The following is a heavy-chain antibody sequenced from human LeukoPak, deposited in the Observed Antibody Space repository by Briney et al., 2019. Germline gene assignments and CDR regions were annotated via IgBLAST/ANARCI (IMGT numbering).Heavy chain of an antibody. Sequence: PSETLSLTCTVSGGSISSSSYYWGWIRQPPGKGLEWIGSIYYSGSTYYNPSLKSRVTISVDTSKNQFSLKLSSVTAADTAVYYCARVGARSDFDYWGQGTMVTVSS. CDR1: GGSISSSSYY. CDR3: ARVGARSDFDY. CDR2: IYYSGST. J-gene: IGHJ4*03. V-gene: IGHV4-39*07.